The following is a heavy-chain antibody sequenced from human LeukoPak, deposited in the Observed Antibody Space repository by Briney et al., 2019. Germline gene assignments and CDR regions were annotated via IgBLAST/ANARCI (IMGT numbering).Heavy chain of an antibody. CDR3: ARSELALGVVTAIQFYYYYGMDV. V-gene: IGHV1-2*02. CDR2: INPNSGGT. Sequence: GASVKVSCKASGYTFTSNYMHWVRQAPGQGLEWMGWINPNSGGTNYAQKFQGRVTMTRDTSISTAYMELSRLRSDDTAVYYCARSELALGVVTAIQFYYYYGMDVWGQGTTVTVSS. CDR1: GYTFTSNY. J-gene: IGHJ6*02. D-gene: IGHD2-21*02.